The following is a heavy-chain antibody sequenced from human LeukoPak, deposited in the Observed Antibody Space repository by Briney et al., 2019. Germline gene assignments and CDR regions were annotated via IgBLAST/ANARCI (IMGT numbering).Heavy chain of an antibody. CDR1: GFTFSSYW. CDR2: IRPDGSLI. J-gene: IGHJ4*02. D-gene: IGHD1-26*01. V-gene: IGHV3-7*01. CDR3: AKWKLYRGFYYIDY. Sequence: PGGSQRLSCAASGFTFSSYWMTWVRQGPGKGLEGVATIRPDGSLIYYVASVKGRFTISRDNAKNSLYLQMTTLRAEDTAVYYCAKWKLYRGFYYIDYWGQGTLATVPS.